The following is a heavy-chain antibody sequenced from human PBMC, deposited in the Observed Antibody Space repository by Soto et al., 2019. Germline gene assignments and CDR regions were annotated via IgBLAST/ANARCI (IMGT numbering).Heavy chain of an antibody. CDR3: AKDVSAWFGLFDY. D-gene: IGHD6-19*01. V-gene: IGHV3-23*01. J-gene: IGHJ4*02. CDR1: GFTFSTDA. Sequence: GGSLRLSCVTSGFTFSTDAMSWVRQAPGKGLEWVSGISSSSTKTYYADSVKGRFTISRDNSKNTLYLQMTSLRAEDTAIYYCAKDVSAWFGLFDYWGQGTLVTVSS. CDR2: ISSSSTKT.